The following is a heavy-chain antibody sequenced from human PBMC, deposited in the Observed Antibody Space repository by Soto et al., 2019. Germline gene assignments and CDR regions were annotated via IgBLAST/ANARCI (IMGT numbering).Heavy chain of an antibody. CDR3: ARGMTPPGAPAWYYFDS. Sequence: LSLTCTVSGASITGTSYWSWIRQPAGKGLEWIGRFSLSGTTNYNPSLRSRVTMSADVSKNQFSLRLTSVTAADTALYYCARGMTPPGAPAWYYFDSWGQGTLVTVSS. CDR1: GASITGTSY. D-gene: IGHD2-8*02. V-gene: IGHV4-4*07. CDR2: FSLSGTT. J-gene: IGHJ4*02.